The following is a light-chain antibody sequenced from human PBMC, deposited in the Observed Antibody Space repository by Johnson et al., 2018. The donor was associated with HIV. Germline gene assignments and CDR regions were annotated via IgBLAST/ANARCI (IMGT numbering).Light chain of an antibody. CDR1: TSNIGKSY. Sequence: QPVLTQPPSVSAAPGQKVTISCSGSTSNIGKSYVSWYQQLPGTAPKLLIYENNKRPSGIPDRFSGSKSGTSATLGITGLQTGDEADYYCGTWDSSLSAPRYVVGTGTKVTVL. CDR3: GTWDSSLSAPRYV. J-gene: IGLJ1*01. V-gene: IGLV1-51*02. CDR2: ENN.